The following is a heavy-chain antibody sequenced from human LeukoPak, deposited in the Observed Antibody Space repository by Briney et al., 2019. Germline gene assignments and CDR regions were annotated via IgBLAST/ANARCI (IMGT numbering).Heavy chain of an antibody. CDR2: ISTYNANT. Sequence: ASVKVSCKASDYTFTNYGISWMRQAPGQGLEWMGWISTYNANTEYAQKLQGRVTMTTDTSTSTTYMELRSLRSDDTAMYYCARDPGSFLSSSGWLNWFAPWGQGTLVTVSS. V-gene: IGHV1-18*01. CDR1: DYTFTNYG. CDR3: ARDPGSFLSSSGWLNWFAP. D-gene: IGHD6-19*01. J-gene: IGHJ5*02.